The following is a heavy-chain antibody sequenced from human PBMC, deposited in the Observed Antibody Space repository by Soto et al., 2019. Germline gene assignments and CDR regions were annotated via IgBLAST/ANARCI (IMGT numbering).Heavy chain of an antibody. CDR3: ARGGRYCSSTSCYHNNWFDP. J-gene: IGHJ5*02. D-gene: IGHD2-2*01. CDR2: ISYDGSNK. V-gene: IGHV3-30-3*01. Sequence: ESGGGVVQPGRSLRLSCAASGFTFSSYAMHWVRQAPGKGLEWVAVISYDGSNKYYADSVKGRFTISRDNSKNTLYLQMNSLRAEDTAVYYCARGGRYCSSTSCYHNNWFDPWGQGTLVTVSS. CDR1: GFTFSSYA.